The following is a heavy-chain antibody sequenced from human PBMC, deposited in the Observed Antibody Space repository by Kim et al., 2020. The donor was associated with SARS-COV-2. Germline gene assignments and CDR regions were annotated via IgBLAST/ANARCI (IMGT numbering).Heavy chain of an antibody. J-gene: IGHJ6*02. Sequence: GGSLRLSCAASGFTFSSYAMHWVRQAPGKGLEWVAVISYDGSNKYYADSVKGRFTISRDNAKNTLYLQMNSLRAEDTAVYYCARDLGVDTDTSTMIGSAFGGCYYYGIDVWGQGTTLTVSS. CDR2: ISYDGSNK. CDR3: ARDLGVDTDTSTMIGSAFGGCYYYGIDV. CDR1: GFTFSSYA. D-gene: IGHD3-22*01. V-gene: IGHV3-30-3*01.